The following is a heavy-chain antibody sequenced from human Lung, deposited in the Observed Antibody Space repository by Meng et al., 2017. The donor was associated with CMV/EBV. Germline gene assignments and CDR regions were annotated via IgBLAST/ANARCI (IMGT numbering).Heavy chain of an antibody. J-gene: IGHJ6*02. CDR3: ARGSKIYFGSEWYGPFGRHFYGLGV. Sequence: GESLKISCVASGFSFSTYAVHWVRQAPDKGLEWVAVISFDGTNKYYGDSVKGRFTVSRDNSQNTLYLQMNSLRTEDTAMYYCARGSKIYFGSEWYGPFGRHFYGLGVWGQGTTVXVSS. CDR2: ISFDGTNK. D-gene: IGHD3-3*01. CDR1: GFSFSTYA. V-gene: IGHV3-30*01.